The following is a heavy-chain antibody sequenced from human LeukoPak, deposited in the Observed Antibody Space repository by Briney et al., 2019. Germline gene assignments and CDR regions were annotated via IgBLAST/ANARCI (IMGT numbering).Heavy chain of an antibody. D-gene: IGHD6-19*01. V-gene: IGHV3-66*01. CDR2: IYSGGTT. J-gene: IGHJ4*02. CDR1: GFTVSNNY. CDR3: ARERTSGWDAFDF. Sequence: GGSLRLSCAASGFTVSNNYMSWVRQAPGKGLECVSVIYSGGTTHNADSVKDRFTISRDNSKNTVYLQMNSLRAEDTAVYYCARERTSGWDAFDFWGQGTLVTVSS.